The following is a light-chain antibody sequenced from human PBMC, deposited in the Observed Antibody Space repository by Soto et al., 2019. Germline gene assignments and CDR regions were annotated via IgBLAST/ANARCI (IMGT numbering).Light chain of an antibody. CDR1: QSIYLW. J-gene: IGKJ2*01. CDR3: KQYETYLYT. CDR2: DAS. V-gene: IGKV1-5*01. Sequence: DIQMTQSPSTLSASIGDRVTITCRASQSIYLWLAWYQQKPGKAPKLVIYDASSLPSGVPSRFSGSGSGTEFTLTISTLQPEDFAIYYCKQYETYLYTFGQGTTLEVK.